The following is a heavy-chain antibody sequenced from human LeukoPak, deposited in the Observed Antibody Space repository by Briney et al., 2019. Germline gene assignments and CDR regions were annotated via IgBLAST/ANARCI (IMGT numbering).Heavy chain of an antibody. D-gene: IGHD3-16*02. V-gene: IGHV1-18*04. J-gene: IGHJ5*02. CDR1: GYTVTSYG. Sequence: ASVKVSCKASGYTVTSYGISWVRQAPGQGLEWMGWISAYNGNTNYAQKLQGRVTMTTDTSTSTAYMELRSLRSDDTAVYYCARDLQSEGSGELSPNWFDPWGQGTLVTVSS. CDR3: ARDLQSEGSGELSPNWFDP. CDR2: ISAYNGNT.